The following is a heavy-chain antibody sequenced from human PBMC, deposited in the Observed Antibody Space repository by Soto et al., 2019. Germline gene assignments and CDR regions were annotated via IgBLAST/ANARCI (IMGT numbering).Heavy chain of an antibody. J-gene: IGHJ4*02. Sequence: QITLKESGPTLVKPTQTLTLTCTFSGFSLSTSGVGVGWIRQPPGKSLEWLALIYWDEDKRYSPSLKSRLTITKDTSKNQVVLTMTNMDPVDTATYYCAHRPSYCSGGSCYSGFDYWGQVTLVTVSS. CDR1: GFSLSTSGVG. D-gene: IGHD2-15*01. CDR3: AHRPSYCSGGSCYSGFDY. V-gene: IGHV2-5*02. CDR2: IYWDEDK.